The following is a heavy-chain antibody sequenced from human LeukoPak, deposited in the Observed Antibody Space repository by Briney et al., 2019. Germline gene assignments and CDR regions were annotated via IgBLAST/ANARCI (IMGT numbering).Heavy chain of an antibody. CDR2: IIPIFGTA. CDR1: GGTFSSYA. Sequence: SVKVSCKASGGTFSSYAISWVRQAPGQGLEWMGGIIPIFGTANYAQKFQGRVTIAADESTSTAYMELSSLRSEDTAVYYCARRRGYSYGSLDYWGQGTLVTVSS. J-gene: IGHJ4*02. V-gene: IGHV1-69*13. CDR3: ARRRGYSYGSLDY. D-gene: IGHD5-18*01.